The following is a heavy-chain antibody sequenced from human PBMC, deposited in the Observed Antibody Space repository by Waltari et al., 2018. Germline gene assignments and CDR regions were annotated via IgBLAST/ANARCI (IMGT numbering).Heavy chain of an antibody. CDR3: AREGPGTTNKYYDFWSGYSYWGGHFDY. J-gene: IGHJ4*02. CDR2: IKQDGSEK. V-gene: IGHV3-7*01. Sequence: EVQLVESGGGLVQPGGSLRLSCAASGFTFSSYWMSWVRQAPGKGLEWVANIKQDGSEKYYVDSVKGRFTISRDNAKNSLYLQMNSLRAEDTAVYYCAREGPGTTNKYYDFWSGYSYWGGHFDYWGQGTQVTVSS. D-gene: IGHD3-3*01. CDR1: GFTFSSYW.